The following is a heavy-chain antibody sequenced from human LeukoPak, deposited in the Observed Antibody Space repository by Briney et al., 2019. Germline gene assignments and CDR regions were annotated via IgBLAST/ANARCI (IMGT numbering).Heavy chain of an antibody. CDR1: GGSISGYY. Sequence: PSETLSLTCTVSGGSISGYYWSWIRQPPGKGLEWIGYIYYSGSTNYNPSLRSRVTISVDTSKNQFSLKLTSVTAADTAVYYCARRWNYWGQGTLVTVSS. CDR3: ARRWNY. D-gene: IGHD4-23*01. CDR2: IYYSGST. J-gene: IGHJ4*02. V-gene: IGHV4-59*01.